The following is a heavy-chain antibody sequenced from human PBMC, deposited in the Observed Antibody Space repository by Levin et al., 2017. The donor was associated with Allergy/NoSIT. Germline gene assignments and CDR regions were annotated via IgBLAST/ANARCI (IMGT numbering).Heavy chain of an antibody. V-gene: IGHV1-69*13. J-gene: IGHJ4*02. CDR1: GGTFSSYT. CDR2: IIPIFETA. CDR3: ARAPFHYYDSNADQFDS. D-gene: IGHD3-22*01. Sequence: SVKVSCKTSGGTFSSYTINWVRQAPGQGLEWMGGIIPIFETADYAQKFQGRLTITADEPTSTAYMELSSLRSEDTAIYYCARAPFHYYDSNADQFDSWGQGTLVTVSA.